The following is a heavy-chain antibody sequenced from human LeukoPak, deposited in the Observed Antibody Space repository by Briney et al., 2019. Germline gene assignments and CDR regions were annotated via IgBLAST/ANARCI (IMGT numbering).Heavy chain of an antibody. D-gene: IGHD6-6*01. CDR2: IIPIFGTA. Sequence: SVKVSCKASRGTFSSYAISWVRQAPGQGLEWMGGIIPIFGTANYAQKFQGRVTVTTDESASTGYMELSSLRSEDTAVYYCARVYSSSPPTLYDAFDIWGQGTMVTVSS. CDR1: RGTFSSYA. V-gene: IGHV1-69*05. CDR3: ARVYSSSPPTLYDAFDI. J-gene: IGHJ3*02.